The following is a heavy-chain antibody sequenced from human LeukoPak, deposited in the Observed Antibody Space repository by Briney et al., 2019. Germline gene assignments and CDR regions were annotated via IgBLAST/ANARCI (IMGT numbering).Heavy chain of an antibody. CDR2: INPNSGGT. D-gene: IGHD2-2*01. V-gene: IGHV1-2*02. CDR1: GYTFTGYY. Sequence: GASVKVSCKASGYTFTGYYMHWVRQAPGQGLEWMGWINPNSGGTNYAQKFQGRVTMTRDTSISTAYMELSRLRSDDTAVYYCARARPGLNYAPITSWGRYYYGMDVWGQGTTATVSS. CDR3: ARARPGLNYAPITSWGRYYYGMDV. J-gene: IGHJ6*02.